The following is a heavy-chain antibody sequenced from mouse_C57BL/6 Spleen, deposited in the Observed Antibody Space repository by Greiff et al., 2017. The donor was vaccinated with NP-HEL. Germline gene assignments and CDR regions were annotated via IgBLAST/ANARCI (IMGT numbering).Heavy chain of an antibody. CDR3: ARGVYYDYDEGAMDY. D-gene: IGHD2-4*01. Sequence: DVMLVESGGGLVQPGGSLKLSCAASGFTFSDYGMAWVRQAPRKGPEWVAFISNLAYSIYYADTVTGRFTISRENAKNTLYLEMSSLRAEDTAMYYCARGVYYDYDEGAMDYCGQGTSVTVSS. V-gene: IGHV5-15*01. CDR1: GFTFSDYG. J-gene: IGHJ4*01. CDR2: ISNLAYSI.